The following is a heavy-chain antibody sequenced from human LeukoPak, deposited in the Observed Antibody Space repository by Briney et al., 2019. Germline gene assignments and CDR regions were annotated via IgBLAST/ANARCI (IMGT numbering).Heavy chain of an antibody. CDR3: ARGQLRVVRGVTLDY. D-gene: IGHD3-10*01. J-gene: IGHJ4*02. V-gene: IGHV4-39*01. CDR1: GGSISSCCYY. CDR2: IYYSGST. Sequence: SETLSLTCTVSGGSISSCCYYWGWIRPPPGKGLEWFVSIYYSGSTYYTLSLKIRVTISVDKSKNQFSLKLSSVAVSAVYACYCARGQLRVVRGVTLDYGGQGTLDSVPS.